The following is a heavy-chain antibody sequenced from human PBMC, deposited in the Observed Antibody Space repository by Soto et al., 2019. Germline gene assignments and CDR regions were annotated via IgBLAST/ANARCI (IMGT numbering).Heavy chain of an antibody. D-gene: IGHD5-18*01. J-gene: IGHJ5*02. CDR3: AHLRRGYSYGGNWFDP. Sequence: QITLKESGPTLVKPTQTLTLTCTFSGFSLSTSGVGVGWIRQPPGKALEWLALIYWDDDKRYSPSLKSRLTSTXXTXKXXVVLTMTNMDPVDTATYYCAHLRRGYSYGGNWFDPWGQGTLVTVSS. CDR1: GFSLSTSGVG. V-gene: IGHV2-5*02. CDR2: IYWDDDK.